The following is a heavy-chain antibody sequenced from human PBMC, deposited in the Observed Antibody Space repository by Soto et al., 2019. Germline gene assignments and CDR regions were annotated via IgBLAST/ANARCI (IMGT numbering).Heavy chain of an antibody. CDR2: IYYSGST. V-gene: IGHV4-39*01. CDR3: ARHGYYPYPYFDY. D-gene: IGHD5-18*01. J-gene: IGHJ4*02. CDR1: GGSISSTTYS. Sequence: SETRSLSCTVSGGSISSTTYSWGWIRQPPGKGLEWIGTIYYSGSTYYNPSLKSRVTISVDTSKNQFSLKVNSVTAADTAIYYCARHGYYPYPYFDYWGQGTLVTVSS.